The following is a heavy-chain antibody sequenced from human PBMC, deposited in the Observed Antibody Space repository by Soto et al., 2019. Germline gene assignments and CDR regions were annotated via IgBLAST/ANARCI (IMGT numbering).Heavy chain of an antibody. D-gene: IGHD1-26*01. CDR1: GFTFRSDA. V-gene: IGHV3-23*01. J-gene: IGHJ4*02. CDR3: ATLGIVGATVFDY. CDR2: ISGSGGST. Sequence: GGSLRLSCAASGFTFRSDAMSWVRQAPGKGLEWVSAISGSGGSTYYADSVKGRFTIPRDNSKNTLYLQMNSLRAEDTAVYYCATLGIVGATVFDYWGQGTLVTVSS.